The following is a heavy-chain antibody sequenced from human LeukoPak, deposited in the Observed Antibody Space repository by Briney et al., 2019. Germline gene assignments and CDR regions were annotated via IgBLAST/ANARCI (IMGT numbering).Heavy chain of an antibody. CDR2: ISYDGSNK. J-gene: IGHJ4*02. Sequence: GGSLRLSSAASGFTFSSYGMHWVRQAPGKGLEWVAVISYDGSNKYYADSVKGRFTISRDNSKNTLYLQMNSLRAEDTAVYYCAKDRWENYGSGSSYDYWGQGTLVTVSS. CDR1: GFTFSSYG. CDR3: AKDRWENYGSGSSYDY. V-gene: IGHV3-30*18. D-gene: IGHD3-10*01.